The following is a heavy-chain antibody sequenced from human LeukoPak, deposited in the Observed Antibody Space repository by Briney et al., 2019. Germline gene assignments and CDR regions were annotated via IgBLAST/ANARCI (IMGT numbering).Heavy chain of an antibody. J-gene: IGHJ6*03. CDR2: LSGSGVNT. CDR1: GFTFSDCA. D-gene: IGHD5/OR15-5a*01. CDR3: ATSVYYYYYMNV. V-gene: IGHV3-23*01. Sequence: GGSLRLSCMVSGFTFSDCAISWVRQAPGKGLEWVSALSGSGVNTYYADSVKGRFTISRDNSKNTLYLQMNSLRAEDTAVYYCATSVYYYYYMNVWGKGTTVTVSS.